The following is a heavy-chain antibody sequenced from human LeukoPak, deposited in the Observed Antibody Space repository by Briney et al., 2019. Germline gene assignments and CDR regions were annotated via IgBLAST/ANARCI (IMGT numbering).Heavy chain of an antibody. V-gene: IGHV3-21*01. J-gene: IGHJ4*02. D-gene: IGHD6-13*01. CDR2: ISSSSSYI. CDR3: ARDAQAGAAAGYYFDY. CDR1: GFTFSSYS. Sequence: GGSLRLSCAASGFTFSSYSMNWVRQAPGKGLEWVSSISSSSSYIYYADSVKGRFTISRDNAKNSLYLQMNSLRAEDTAVYYCARDAQAGAAAGYYFDYWGQGTLVTVSS.